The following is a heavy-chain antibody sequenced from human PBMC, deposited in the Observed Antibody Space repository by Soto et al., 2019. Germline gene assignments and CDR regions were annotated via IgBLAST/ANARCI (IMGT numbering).Heavy chain of an antibody. D-gene: IGHD1-7*01. CDR3: ARESGDNWDYEAY. CDR1: GGSISSYH. CDR2: IYTSGNT. V-gene: IGHV4-4*07. Sequence: LSLTRTVSGGSISSYHWSWIRQSAGKGLEWIGRIYTSGNTHYNPSLKSRVNVSIDTSKNQFFLTVNSVTAADSTVYYCARESGDNWDYEAYWGQGTPVTVSS. J-gene: IGHJ4*02.